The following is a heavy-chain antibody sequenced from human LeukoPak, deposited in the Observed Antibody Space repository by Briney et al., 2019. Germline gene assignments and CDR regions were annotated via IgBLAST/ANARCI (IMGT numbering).Heavy chain of an antibody. Sequence: ETLSLTCAVSGYSISSGYYWGWIRPPPGKGLEWVSVIYSGGVTYYADPVRGRFTISRDNSKNTVYLQMNSLRVEDTAVYYCASGILTGYFSFDYWGHGTLVTVSP. J-gene: IGHJ4*01. D-gene: IGHD3-9*01. CDR2: IYSGGVT. CDR1: GYSISSGYY. V-gene: IGHV3-53*01. CDR3: ASGILTGYFSFDY.